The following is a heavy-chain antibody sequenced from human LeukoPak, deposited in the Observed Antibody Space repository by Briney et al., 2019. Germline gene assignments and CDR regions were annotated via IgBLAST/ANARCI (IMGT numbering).Heavy chain of an antibody. V-gene: IGHV4-59*08. D-gene: IGHD3-10*01. J-gene: IGHJ4*02. CDR3: ARTSYGSGSDPYFDY. CDR2: IYYSGST. Sequence: SETLSLTCTVSGGSISSYYWSWIRQPPGKGLEWIGYIYYSGSTNYNPSLKSRVTISVDTSKNQFSLKLSSVTAADTAVYYCARTSYGSGSDPYFDYWGQGTLVTVSS. CDR1: GGSISSYY.